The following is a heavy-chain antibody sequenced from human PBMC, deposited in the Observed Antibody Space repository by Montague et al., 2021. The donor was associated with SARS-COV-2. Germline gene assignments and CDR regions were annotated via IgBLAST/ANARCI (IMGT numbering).Heavy chain of an antibody. CDR1: GGSFSGYY. CDR3: ARGLIVVVTAIPWYFDL. D-gene: IGHD2-21*02. V-gene: IGHV4-34*01. Sequence: SETLSLTCAVYGGSFSGYYWSWIRQPPGKVLEWIGEINHSGSTNYNPSLKSRVTIPVDTSKNQFSLKLSSVTAADTAAYYCARGLIVVVTAIPWYFDLWGRCTLVTVSS. CDR2: INHSGST. J-gene: IGHJ2*01.